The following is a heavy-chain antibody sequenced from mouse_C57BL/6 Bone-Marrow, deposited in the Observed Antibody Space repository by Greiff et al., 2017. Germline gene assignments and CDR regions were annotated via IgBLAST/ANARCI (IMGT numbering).Heavy chain of an antibody. J-gene: IGHJ4*01. CDR1: GLNIKDYY. D-gene: IGHD1-1*01. CDR2: IDPEDGET. V-gene: IGHV14-2*01. Sequence: EVQLQQSGAELVKPGASVKLSCTASGLNIKDYYMHWVKQRTEQGLEWIGRIDPEDGETKYAPKFQGKATLTADTSSNTAYLQLNSLTSEDTAVYYCVREWYYYGSSYYAMDYWGQGTSVTVSS. CDR3: VREWYYYGSSYYAMDY.